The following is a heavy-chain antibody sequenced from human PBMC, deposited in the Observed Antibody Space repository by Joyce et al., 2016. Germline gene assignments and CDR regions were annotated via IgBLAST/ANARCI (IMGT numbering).Heavy chain of an antibody. V-gene: IGHV3-48*01. CDR3: ARGDCWSGYYIRGTMGFDY. Sequence: EVQLVESGGGVVQPVGSLRPSCAASGFNFSTYSMNWVRQAPGKGLEGVSYISSSSNTIYYADSVKGRFTISRDNAKNSLFLQVNSLRAEDTAVYYCARGDCWSGYYIRGTMGFDYWGQGTLVTVSS. CDR2: ISSSSNTI. CDR1: GFNFSTYS. D-gene: IGHD3-3*01. J-gene: IGHJ4*02.